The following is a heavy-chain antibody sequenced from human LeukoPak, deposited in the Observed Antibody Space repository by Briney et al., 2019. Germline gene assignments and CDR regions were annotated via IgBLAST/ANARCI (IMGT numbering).Heavy chain of an antibody. J-gene: IGHJ6*02. CDR1: GFTFQEYG. Sequence: GGSLTHSCVASGFTFQEYGMHWLRQAPGKSLEWVSLISGDGGRTYYADSVKGRFTISRDNSKSALYMVMNSLRTEDTALYYCVKDIQTPDNGMDVWGQGTTVTVSS. D-gene: IGHD2-15*01. V-gene: IGHV3-43*02. CDR2: ISGDGGRT. CDR3: VKDIQTPDNGMDV.